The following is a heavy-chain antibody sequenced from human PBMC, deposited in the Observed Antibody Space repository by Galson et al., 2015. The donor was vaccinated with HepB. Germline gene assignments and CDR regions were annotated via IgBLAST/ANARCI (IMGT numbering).Heavy chain of an antibody. D-gene: IGHD6-19*01. CDR3: ARHVSVFGWYGRDASDI. CDR1: GYSFTNYW. CDR2: IFPGDSDT. Sequence: QSGAEVKKPGESLKISCKGSGYSFTNYWIGWVRQMPGKGLEWMGIIFPGDSDTKYSPSFQGQVTISADRSISTAYLQWSSLKASDTAMYYCARHVSVFGWYGRDASDIWGQGTMVTVST. V-gene: IGHV5-51*01. J-gene: IGHJ3*02.